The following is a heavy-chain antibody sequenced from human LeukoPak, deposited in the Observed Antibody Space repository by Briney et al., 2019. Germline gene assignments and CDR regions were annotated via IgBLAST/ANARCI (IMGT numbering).Heavy chain of an antibody. CDR2: ISSSGSTI. CDR3: ARGTSVPHWFDP. D-gene: IGHD2-2*01. CDR1: GFTFSDYY. Sequence: KTGGSLRPSCAASGFTFSDYYMSWIRQAPGKGLKWVSYISSSGSTIYYADSVKGRFTISRDNAKNSLYLQMNSLRAEDTAVYYCARGTSVPHWFDPWGQGTLVTVSS. V-gene: IGHV3-11*01. J-gene: IGHJ5*02.